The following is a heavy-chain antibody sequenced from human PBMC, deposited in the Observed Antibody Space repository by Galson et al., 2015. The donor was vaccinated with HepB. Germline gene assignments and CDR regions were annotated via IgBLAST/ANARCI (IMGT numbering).Heavy chain of an antibody. CDR2: ISRSSSYI. J-gene: IGHJ2*01. Sequence: SLRLSCAASGFTFSSYSMNWVRQAPGKGLEWVSSISRSSSYIYYADSVKGRFTISRDNAKNSLYLQMNSLRAEDTAVYYCARDRGYYGSGSYYNGNWYFDVWGRGTLVTCSS. CDR3: ARDRGYYGSGSYYNGNWYFDV. V-gene: IGHV3-21*01. D-gene: IGHD3-10*01. CDR1: GFTFSSYS.